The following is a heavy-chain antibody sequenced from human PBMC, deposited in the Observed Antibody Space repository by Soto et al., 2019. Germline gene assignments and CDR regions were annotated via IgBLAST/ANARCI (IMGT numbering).Heavy chain of an antibody. CDR3: AFPYGEGAYDI. CDR1: GFTFDDYA. J-gene: IGHJ3*02. Sequence: PGGSLRLSCAASGFTFDDYAMHWVRQAPGKGLEWVSGISWNSGSIGYADSVKGRFTISRDNAKNSLYLQMNSLRAEDTALYYCAFPYGEGAYDIWGQGTMVTVSS. V-gene: IGHV3-9*01. CDR2: ISWNSGSI. D-gene: IGHD4-17*01.